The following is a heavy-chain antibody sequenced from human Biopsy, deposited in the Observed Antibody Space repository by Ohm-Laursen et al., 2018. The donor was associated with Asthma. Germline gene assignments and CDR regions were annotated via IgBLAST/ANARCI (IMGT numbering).Heavy chain of an antibody. D-gene: IGHD2-15*01. Sequence: GTLSLTCTVSGGSVSSGSYYWSWIRQPPGKGLAWVSYISYSGSTDYNLSLKSRLTISMDTSKNQFSLKLSSVTAADTAVYYCARVPTTLRYFDLWGRGTLVTVSS. CDR1: GGSVSSGSYY. CDR3: ARVPTTLRYFDL. J-gene: IGHJ2*01. CDR2: ISYSGST. V-gene: IGHV4-61*01.